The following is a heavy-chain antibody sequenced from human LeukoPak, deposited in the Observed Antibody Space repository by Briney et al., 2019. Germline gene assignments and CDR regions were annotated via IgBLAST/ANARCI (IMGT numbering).Heavy chain of an antibody. Sequence: ASVKVSCKASGYTFTDYYMHWVRQAPGQGLEWMGWINPHSGGTDHAQKFQGRVTMTRDTSISTAYMELSRLRSDDTAVYYCARDPGANWFDPWGQGTLVTVSS. CDR2: INPHSGGT. D-gene: IGHD3-10*01. J-gene: IGHJ5*02. CDR3: ARDPGANWFDP. V-gene: IGHV1-2*02. CDR1: GYTFTDYY.